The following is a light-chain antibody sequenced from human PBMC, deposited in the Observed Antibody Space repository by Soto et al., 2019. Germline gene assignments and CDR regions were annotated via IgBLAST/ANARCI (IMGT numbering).Light chain of an antibody. CDR3: CSYTRSGTVI. CDR1: SSDIGDYNY. CDR2: DVS. V-gene: IGLV2-14*01. J-gene: IGLJ6*01. Sequence: QSALTQPASVSGSPGQSITISCVGTSSDIGDYNYVSWYQQHPGKVPKVIIYDVSNRPSGVSYRFSGTKSGNTASLTVSGLQAEDEDDYYCCSYTRSGTVIFGTGTQLTVL.